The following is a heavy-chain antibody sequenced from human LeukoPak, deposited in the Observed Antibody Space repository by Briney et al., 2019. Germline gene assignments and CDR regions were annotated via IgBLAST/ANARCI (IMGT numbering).Heavy chain of an antibody. CDR2: INPNSGGT. V-gene: IGHV1-2*02. D-gene: IGHD6-19*01. CDR3: ARYTDSRGWYGWFDP. Sequence: ASVKVSCKASGYSFTAYYMHWVRQAPGQGLEWMGWINPNSGGTNYAQKFQGRVTMTRDTSISTAYMELSRLRSDDTAVYYCARYTDSRGWYGWFDPWGQGTLVTVSS. J-gene: IGHJ5*02. CDR1: GYSFTAYY.